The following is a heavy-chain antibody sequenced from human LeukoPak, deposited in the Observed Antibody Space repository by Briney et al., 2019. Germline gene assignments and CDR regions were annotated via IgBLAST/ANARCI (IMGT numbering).Heavy chain of an antibody. D-gene: IGHD4-17*01. CDR1: ADSFSSHY. J-gene: IGHJ3*02. Sequence: SETLSLTCAVSADSFSSHYWAWIRQSPGKGLEWIGYISYIGSTNYNPSLKSRVTISIDTSKNQFSLKLRSVTAADTAVYYCARDLVTVTKGFDIWGQGTMVSVSS. V-gene: IGHV4-59*11. CDR3: ARDLVTVTKGFDI. CDR2: ISYIGST.